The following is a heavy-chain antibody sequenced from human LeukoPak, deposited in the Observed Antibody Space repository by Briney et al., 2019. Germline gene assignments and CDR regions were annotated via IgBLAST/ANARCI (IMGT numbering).Heavy chain of an antibody. Sequence: GGSLRLSCAASGFTFSSYWMNWVRQAPGKGPEWVANINGDGRDKYYVGSVKGRFTISRDNADNALYLQMNSLRGDDTALYYCARGVDSAIDWWGQGTLVTVSS. V-gene: IGHV3-7*01. D-gene: IGHD3-9*01. CDR3: ARGVDSAIDW. CDR2: INGDGRDK. J-gene: IGHJ4*02. CDR1: GFTFSSYW.